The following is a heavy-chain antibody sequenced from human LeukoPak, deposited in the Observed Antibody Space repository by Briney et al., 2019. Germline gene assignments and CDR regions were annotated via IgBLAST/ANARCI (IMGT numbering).Heavy chain of an antibody. D-gene: IGHD3-3*01. Sequence: PGGSLRLSCAASGFTFSSYWMSWVRQAPGKGLEWVANIKQDGSEKYYVDSVKGRFTISRDNAKNSLYLQMNSLRAEDTAVYYCARDRGGIDLWSAYYHTFDYWAREPWSPSPQ. CDR2: IKQDGSEK. CDR3: ARDRGGIDLWSAYYHTFDY. V-gene: IGHV3-7*01. CDR1: GFTFSSYW. J-gene: IGHJ4*02.